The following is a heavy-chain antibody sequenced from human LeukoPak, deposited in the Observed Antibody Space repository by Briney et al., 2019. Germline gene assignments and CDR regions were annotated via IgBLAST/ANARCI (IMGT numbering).Heavy chain of an antibody. J-gene: IGHJ4*02. CDR3: ARGPHRRAARPGMEYYFDY. D-gene: IGHD6-6*01. Sequence: SETLSLTCTVSGGSISSGGYYWSWIRQHPGKGLEWIGYIYYSRSTYYNPSLKSRVTISVDTSKNQFSLKLSSVTAADTAVYYCARGPHRRAARPGMEYYFDYWGQGTLVTVSS. CDR2: IYYSRST. CDR1: GGSISSGGYY. V-gene: IGHV4-31*03.